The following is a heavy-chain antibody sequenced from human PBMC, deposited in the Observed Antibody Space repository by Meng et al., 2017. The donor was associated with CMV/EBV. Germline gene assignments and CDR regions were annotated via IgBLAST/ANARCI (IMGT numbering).Heavy chain of an antibody. Sequence: GESLKISCAASGFTFSSYSMNWVRQAPGKGLEWVSSIGSSSSYIYYADSVKGRFTISRDNAKNSLYLQMNSLRAEDTAVYYCARGNDFWSGPDDYWGQGTLVTVSS. CDR2: IGSSSSYI. J-gene: IGHJ4*02. D-gene: IGHD3-3*01. CDR3: ARGNDFWSGPDDY. CDR1: GFTFSSYS. V-gene: IGHV3-21*01.